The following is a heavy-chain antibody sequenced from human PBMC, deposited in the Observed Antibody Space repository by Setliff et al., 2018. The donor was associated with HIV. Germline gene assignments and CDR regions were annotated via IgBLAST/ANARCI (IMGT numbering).Heavy chain of an antibody. J-gene: IGHJ5*02. V-gene: IGHV4-4*07. CDR2: ILRSGTT. CDR1: GGSFGDYH. D-gene: IGHD3-10*01. CDR3: ARDRHYSGLGSYGP. Sequence: SETLSLTCTLSGGSFGDYHWSWIRQPAGRGLEWIGRILRSGTTDYKFSLKSRVTISIDTSRNQFSLRSTSVTAEDTAVYYCARDRHYSGLGSYGPWGPGTLVTVSS.